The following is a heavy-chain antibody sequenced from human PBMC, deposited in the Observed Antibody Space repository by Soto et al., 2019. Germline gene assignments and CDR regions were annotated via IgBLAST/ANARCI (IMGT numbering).Heavy chain of an antibody. CDR3: ANGSTVPPGFDY. D-gene: IGHD4-17*01. J-gene: IGHJ4*02. CDR2: ISNSGSNA. V-gene: IGHV3-23*01. CDR1: GFTFSNSP. Sequence: EVQLLQSGGGLEQPGGSLRLSCAASGFTFSNSPMTWVRQAPGRGLEWVSAISNSGSNAYYADSVKGRFTISRDNSKNTLYLQMNSLRAEDTAVYYCANGSTVPPGFDYWGQGTLVTVSS.